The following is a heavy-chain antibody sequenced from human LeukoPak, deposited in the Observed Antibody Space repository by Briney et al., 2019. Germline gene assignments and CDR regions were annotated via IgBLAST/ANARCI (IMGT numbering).Heavy chain of an antibody. V-gene: IGHV3-7*01. J-gene: IGHJ3*02. D-gene: IGHD3-16*01. CDR3: ARGGGSGRWGSAFDM. CDR1: GFTVSSNS. Sequence: GGSLRLSCTVSGFTVSSNSMSWVRQAPGKGLEWVANMKQDGREKYYVDSVKGRFTVSRDNAKNSLYLQMDSLRDEDTAVYYCARGGGSGRWGSAFDMWGQGTMVTVSP. CDR2: MKQDGREK.